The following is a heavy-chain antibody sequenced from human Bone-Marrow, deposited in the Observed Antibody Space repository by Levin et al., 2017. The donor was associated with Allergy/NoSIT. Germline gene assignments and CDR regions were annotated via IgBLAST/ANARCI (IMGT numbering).Heavy chain of an antibody. Sequence: GGSLRLSCAASGFTFSSYAMSWVRQAPGKGLEWVSAISGSGGSTYYADSVKGRFTISRDNSKTTLYLQMNSLRAEDTAVYYCAKARDHANPSYDSSGYSSPGFDYWGQGTLVTVSS. CDR1: GFTFSSYA. CDR3: AKARDHANPSYDSSGYSSPGFDY. D-gene: IGHD3-22*01. V-gene: IGHV3-23*01. J-gene: IGHJ4*02. CDR2: ISGSGGST.